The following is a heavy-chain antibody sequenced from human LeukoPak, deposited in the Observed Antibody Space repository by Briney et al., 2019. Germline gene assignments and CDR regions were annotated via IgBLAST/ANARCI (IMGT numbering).Heavy chain of an antibody. CDR3: AKERVAPQYYFDY. CDR2: ISGSGGST. Sequence: GGSLRLSCAAPGFTFSSYAMSWVRPAPGKGLEWVSAISGSGGSTYYADSVKGRFTISRDNSKNTLYLQMNSLRAEDTAVYYCAKERVAPQYYFDYWGQGTLVTVPS. J-gene: IGHJ4*02. CDR1: GFTFSSYA. V-gene: IGHV3-23*01. D-gene: IGHD2-15*01.